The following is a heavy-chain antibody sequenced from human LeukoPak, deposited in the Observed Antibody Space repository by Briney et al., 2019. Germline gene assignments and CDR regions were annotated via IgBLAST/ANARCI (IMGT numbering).Heavy chain of an antibody. V-gene: IGHV3-23*01. CDR1: GFTFSSYA. Sequence: PGGSLRLSCAASGFTFSSYAMSWVRQAPGKGLEGVSGISGSGGSTYYAESVKGRFTISRDNSKNTLSLHMNSLRAEDTALYYCAKWFLPIAPAGTEVFWGQGTLVTVSS. CDR2: ISGSGGST. J-gene: IGHJ4*02. D-gene: IGHD6-13*01. CDR3: AKWFLPIAPAGTEVF.